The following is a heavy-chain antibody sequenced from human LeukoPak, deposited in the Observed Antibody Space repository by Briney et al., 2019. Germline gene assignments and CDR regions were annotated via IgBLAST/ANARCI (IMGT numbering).Heavy chain of an antibody. CDR2: ISYDGSNK. J-gene: IGHJ4*02. V-gene: IGHV3-30*18. CDR1: GFTFSSYG. CDR3: AKIPISPYYFDY. Sequence: GGFLRLSCAASGFTFSSYGMHWVRQAPGKGLEWVAVISYDGSNKYYADSVKGRFTISRDNSKNTLYLQMNSLRAEDTAVYYCAKIPISPYYFDYWGQGTLVTVSS. D-gene: IGHD3-3*02.